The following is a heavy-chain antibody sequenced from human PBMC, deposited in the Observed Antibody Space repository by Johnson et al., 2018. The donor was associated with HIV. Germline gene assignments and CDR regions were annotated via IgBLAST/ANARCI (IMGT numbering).Heavy chain of an antibody. CDR1: GFSFSSYA. J-gene: IGHJ3*02. CDR3: ASGEDYGGNYGAFDI. V-gene: IGHV3-30*04. Sequence: QVQLVESGGGVVQPGRSLRLSCAASGFSFSSYAMHWVRQAPGKGLEWVAVISYDGSKKYYADSVKGRFTISRDNSKTTLYLQMHSLRADDTAVYYCASGEDYGGNYGAFDIGGQGTMVTVSS. D-gene: IGHD4-23*01. CDR2: ISYDGSKK.